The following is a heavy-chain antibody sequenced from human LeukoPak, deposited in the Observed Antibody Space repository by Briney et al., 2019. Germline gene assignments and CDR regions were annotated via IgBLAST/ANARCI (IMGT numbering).Heavy chain of an antibody. CDR3: ARADRLHGGAYLIGP. D-gene: IGHD2-21*01. Sequence: ASVKVSCKTSGYSFTDYYMHWVRQAPGQGLEWMGWINPNSGGTSSAQKFQGRVTMTRDTSITTVYMEVSWLTSDDTSIYYCARADRLHGGAYLIGPWGQGTLVTVSS. J-gene: IGHJ5*02. V-gene: IGHV1-2*02. CDR2: INPNSGGT. CDR1: GYSFTDYY.